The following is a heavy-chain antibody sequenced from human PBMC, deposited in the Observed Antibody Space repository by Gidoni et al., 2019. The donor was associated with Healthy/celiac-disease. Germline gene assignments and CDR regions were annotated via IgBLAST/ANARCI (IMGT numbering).Heavy chain of an antibody. CDR3: AKAGTTGTTRTWYFDL. CDR2: ISWNSGSI. V-gene: IGHV3-9*01. Sequence: EVQLVESGGGLVQPGRSLRLSCAASGFTFDDYAMHWVRQAPGKGLEWVSGISWNSGSIGYADSVKGRFTISRDNAKNSLYLQMNSLRAEDTALYYCAKAGTTGTTRTWYFDLWGRGTLVTVSS. D-gene: IGHD1-1*01. J-gene: IGHJ2*01. CDR1: GFTFDDYA.